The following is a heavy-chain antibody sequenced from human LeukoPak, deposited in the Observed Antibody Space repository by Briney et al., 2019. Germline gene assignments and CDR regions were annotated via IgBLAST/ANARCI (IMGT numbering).Heavy chain of an antibody. J-gene: IGHJ4*02. CDR2: IYYSGST. Sequence: SETLSLTCTVSGGSISSGDYSWSWIRQPPGKGLEWLGYIYYSGSTYYNPSLKSRVTISVDTSKNQFSLKLSSVTAADTAVYYCARVKPPYGSGSYLEYWGQGTLVTVSS. CDR1: GGSISSGDYS. CDR3: ARVKPPYGSGSYLEY. V-gene: IGHV4-30-4*01. D-gene: IGHD3-10*01.